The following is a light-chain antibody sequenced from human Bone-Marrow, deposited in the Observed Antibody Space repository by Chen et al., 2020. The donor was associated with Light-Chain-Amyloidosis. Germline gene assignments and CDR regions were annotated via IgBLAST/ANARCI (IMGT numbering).Light chain of an antibody. CDR3: QQYNNWPLT. CDR1: QSVGSN. CDR2: GAA. Sequence: ETVMTQSPATLSVSPGERATLSCRASQSVGSNLAWYQQKPGQPPKLLIYGAANRATGLPARFSGSGSATEFTLTINNMQSEDFAVDYCQQYNNWPLTFGGGTKVEIK. J-gene: IGKJ4*01. V-gene: IGKV3-15*01.